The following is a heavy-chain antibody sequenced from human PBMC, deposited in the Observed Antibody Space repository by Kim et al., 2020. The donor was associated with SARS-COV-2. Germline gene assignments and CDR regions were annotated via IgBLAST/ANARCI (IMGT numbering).Heavy chain of an antibody. V-gene: IGHV3-74*01. Sequence: GGSLRLSCAASGFTFSSYWMHWVRQAPGKGLVWVSRINADGSSTSYADSVKGRFTISRDNAKDTLYLQMNSLRAEDTAVYYCEVIPGTGLKWGQGALVTVSS. CDR3: EVIPGTGLK. CDR2: INADGSST. J-gene: IGHJ4*02. CDR1: GFTFSSYW. D-gene: IGHD2-2*02.